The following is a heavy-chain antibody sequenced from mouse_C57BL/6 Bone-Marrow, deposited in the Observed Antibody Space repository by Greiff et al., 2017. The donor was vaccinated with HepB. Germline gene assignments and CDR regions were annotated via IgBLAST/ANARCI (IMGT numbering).Heavy chain of an antibody. Sequence: QVQLKESGAELVRPGASVKMSCKASGYTFTSYNMHWVKQTPRQGLEWIGAIYPGNGDTSYNQKFKGKATLTVDKSSSTAYMQLSSLTSEDSAVYFCARSPSVWYQLRGWAMDYWGQGTSVTVSS. V-gene: IGHV1-12*01. D-gene: IGHD1-1*01. CDR3: ARSPSVWYQLRGWAMDY. CDR1: GYTFTSYN. J-gene: IGHJ4*01. CDR2: IYPGNGDT.